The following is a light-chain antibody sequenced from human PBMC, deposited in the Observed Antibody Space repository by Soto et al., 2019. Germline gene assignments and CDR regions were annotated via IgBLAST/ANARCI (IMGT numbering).Light chain of an antibody. Sequence: DIPMTQSPSSLSASVGDRVTITCRASQSISSYLNWYQQKPGKAPKLLIYAASSLQSGVPSRFSGGDSGQNFTLTISTLHPEVFATYYCQQSKSTPRPLGRGPRLEIK. J-gene: IGKJ2*01. CDR1: QSISSY. V-gene: IGKV1-39*01. CDR3: QQSKSTPRP. CDR2: AAS.